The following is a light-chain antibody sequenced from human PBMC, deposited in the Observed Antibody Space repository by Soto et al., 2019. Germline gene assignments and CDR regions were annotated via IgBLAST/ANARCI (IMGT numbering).Light chain of an antibody. CDR2: YAS. Sequence: IVLTQSPATLSLSPGERATLSCRASQNVNRYLAWYQQIPGHAPRLLIYYASSRAAGIPARFSGSGSGTDFTLTINSLVPEDSAVYYCQERSGSPLSFGGGTKLEIK. V-gene: IGKV3-11*01. J-gene: IGKJ4*01. CDR3: QERSGSPLS. CDR1: QNVNRY.